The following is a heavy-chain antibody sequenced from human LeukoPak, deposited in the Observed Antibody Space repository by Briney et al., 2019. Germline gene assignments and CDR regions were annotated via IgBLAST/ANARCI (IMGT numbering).Heavy chain of an antibody. CDR3: ARDERFLEWFQEYFRH. J-gene: IGHJ1*01. D-gene: IGHD3-3*01. CDR2: ISAYNGNT. CDR1: GYTFTSYG. Sequence: ASVKVSCKASGYTFTSYGISWVRQAPGQGLEWMGWISAYNGNTNYAQKLQGRVTMTTDTSTSTAYMELRSLRSDDTAVYYCARDERFLEWFQEYFRHWGQGTLVTVSS. V-gene: IGHV1-18*01.